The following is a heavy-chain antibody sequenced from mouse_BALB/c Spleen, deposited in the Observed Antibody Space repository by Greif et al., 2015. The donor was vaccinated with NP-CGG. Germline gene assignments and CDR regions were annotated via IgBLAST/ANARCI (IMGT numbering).Heavy chain of an antibody. CDR3: ARQYDYHNWYFDV. CDR2: ISSGGSYT. J-gene: IGHJ1*01. CDR1: GFTFSSYA. Sequence: DVMLVESGGGLVKPGGSLKLSCAASGFTFSSYAMSWVRQTPEKRLEWVATISSGGSYTYYPDSVKGRFTISRDNAKNTLYLQMSSLRSEDTAMYYCARQYDYHNWYFDVWGAGTTVTVSS. D-gene: IGHD2-4*01. V-gene: IGHV5-9-3*01.